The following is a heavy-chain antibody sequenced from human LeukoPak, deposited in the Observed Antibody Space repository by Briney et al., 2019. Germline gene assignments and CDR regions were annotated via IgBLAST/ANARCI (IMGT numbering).Heavy chain of an antibody. CDR1: GYTFTTAA. CDR3: ARADNGGNWFDP. CDR2: INTGNGNA. J-gene: IGHJ5*02. D-gene: IGHD4-23*01. V-gene: IGHV1-3*04. Sequence: ASVKVSCKASGYTFTTAAMHWVRQAPGQRLEWMGWINTGNGNAKYSQKFQGRVTITRDTSASTAYMELSSLKSEDTGVYFCARADNGGNWFDPWGQGTLVTDSS.